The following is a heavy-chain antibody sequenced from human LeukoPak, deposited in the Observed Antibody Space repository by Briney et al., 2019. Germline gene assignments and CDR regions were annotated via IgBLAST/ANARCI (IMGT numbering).Heavy chain of an antibody. J-gene: IGHJ6*02. CDR3: ARRAYCGGDCYWTSGYYYYYGMDV. V-gene: IGHV3-74*01. D-gene: IGHD2-21*02. CDR2: INSDGSST. CDR1: GFTFSSYW. Sequence: GGSLRLSCAASGFTFSSYWMHWVRQAPGKGLVWVSRINSDGSSTSYADSVKGRFTISRDNAKNTLYLQTNSLRAEDTAVYYCARRAYCGGDCYWTSGYYYYYGMDVWGQGTTVTVSS.